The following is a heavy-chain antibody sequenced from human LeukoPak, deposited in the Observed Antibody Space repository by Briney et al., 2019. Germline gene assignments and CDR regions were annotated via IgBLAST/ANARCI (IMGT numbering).Heavy chain of an antibody. CDR3: ARDRFALGSV. V-gene: IGHV4-30-4*01. CDR2: IYYSGST. J-gene: IGHJ3*01. Sequence: SQTLSLTCTVSGGSISRGDYYWSWIRQPPGRGLEWIGYIYYSGSTYYNPSLKSRVTISVDTSKNQFSLKLSSVTAADTAVYYCARDRFALGSVWGQGTMVTVSS. CDR1: GGSISRGDYY. D-gene: IGHD1-26*01.